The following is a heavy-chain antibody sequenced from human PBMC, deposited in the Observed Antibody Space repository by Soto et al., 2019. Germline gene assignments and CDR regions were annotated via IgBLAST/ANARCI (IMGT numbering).Heavy chain of an antibody. Sequence: QVQLQESGPGLVKPSQTLSLTCTVSGGSISSGDYYWSWIRQPPGKGLEWIGYIYYSGSTYYNPSLKPRVTISVDTSKNQFSLKLSSVTAADTAVYYCARGTYYYDSSGYRNDAFDIWGQGTMVTVSS. V-gene: IGHV4-30-4*01. CDR2: IYYSGST. D-gene: IGHD3-22*01. CDR1: GGSISSGDYY. J-gene: IGHJ3*02. CDR3: ARGTYYYDSSGYRNDAFDI.